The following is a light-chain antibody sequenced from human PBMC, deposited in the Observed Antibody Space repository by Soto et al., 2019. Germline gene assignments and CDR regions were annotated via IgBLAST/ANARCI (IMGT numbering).Light chain of an antibody. CDR3: SSSTSSITVV. Sequence: QSVLTQPASVAGSPGQSITISFTGTSSDVGGYNYVFWYQQHPGKAPQLIIYDVTNRPSGISNRFSGSKSGNTDSLTISGLQAEDEAASYCSSSTSSITVVLGGGTQLTVL. V-gene: IGLV2-14*03. CDR1: SSDVGGYNY. J-gene: IGLJ2*01. CDR2: DVT.